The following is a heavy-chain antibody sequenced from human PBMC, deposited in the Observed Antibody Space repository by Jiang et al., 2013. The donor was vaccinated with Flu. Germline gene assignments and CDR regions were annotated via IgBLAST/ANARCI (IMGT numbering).Heavy chain of an antibody. Sequence: GGSLRLSCAASGFTFSSYWMSWVRQAPGKGLEWVSYISSSGSTIYYADSVKGRFTISRDNAKNSLYLQMNSLRAEDTAVYYCARDPAVLSGGPGGGYWGQGTLVTVSS. V-gene: IGHV3-48*04. D-gene: IGHD2-15*01. CDR1: GFTFSSYW. CDR2: ISSSGSTI. J-gene: IGHJ4*02. CDR3: ARDPAVLSGGPGGGY.